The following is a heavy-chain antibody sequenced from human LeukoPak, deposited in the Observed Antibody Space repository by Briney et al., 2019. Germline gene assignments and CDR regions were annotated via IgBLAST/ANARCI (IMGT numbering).Heavy chain of an antibody. Sequence: PSETLSLTCTVSGGSISTSNYYWGWIRQPPGKGLEWIGNIFYSGSTYYSPSLKSRVTISLDTSRNQFSLKLDSVTAADTAVYYCARHKYSSGWPPEGAFDIWGQGTMVTVSS. CDR1: GGSISTSNYY. D-gene: IGHD6-19*01. J-gene: IGHJ3*02. CDR2: IFYSGST. V-gene: IGHV4-39*07. CDR3: ARHKYSSGWPPEGAFDI.